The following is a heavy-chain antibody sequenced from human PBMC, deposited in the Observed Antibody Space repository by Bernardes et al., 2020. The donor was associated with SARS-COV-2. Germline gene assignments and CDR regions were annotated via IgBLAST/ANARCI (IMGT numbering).Heavy chain of an antibody. J-gene: IGHJ6*02. V-gene: IGHV3-48*02. Sequence: GGSLRLSCAASEVTFNTYGMNWVRQAPGKGLEWVSYISGGSNTIYYADSVKGRFTISRDNSKNSLYLQMNSLRDEDTAVYYCARGTRGSSNYGMDVWGQGTTVTVSS. CDR3: ARGTRGSSNYGMDV. D-gene: IGHD1-26*01. CDR1: EVTFNTYG. CDR2: ISGGSNTI.